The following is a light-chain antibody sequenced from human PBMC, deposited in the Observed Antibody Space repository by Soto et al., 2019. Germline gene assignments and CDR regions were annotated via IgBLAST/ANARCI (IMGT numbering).Light chain of an antibody. CDR2: DVS. J-gene: IGLJ1*01. CDR3: CSYAGSYV. V-gene: IGLV2-11*01. CDR1: SGFVGGYNY. Sequence: QAVVTQPRSVSGSPGQSVTISCTGTSGFVGGYNYVSWYRQYPGQAPQLMIYDVSQRPSGVPDRFSGSTSGNAASLTISGLQADDEADYYCCSYAGSYVFGTGTKLTVL.